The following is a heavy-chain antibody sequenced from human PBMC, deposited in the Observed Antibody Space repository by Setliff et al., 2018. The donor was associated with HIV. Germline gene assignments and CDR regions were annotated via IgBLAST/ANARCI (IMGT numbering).Heavy chain of an antibody. V-gene: IGHV1-8*01. Sequence: ASVKVSCKASGYTFTSYDVNWVRQAPGQGLEWMGWMNPNSGNTGYAQNFQGRVTMTRNTSISAAYMELTSLRFEDTAVYYCARGSPTAGDYWGQGTQVTVSS. CDR2: MNPNSGNT. CDR3: ARGSPTAGDY. J-gene: IGHJ4*02. CDR1: GYTFTSYD.